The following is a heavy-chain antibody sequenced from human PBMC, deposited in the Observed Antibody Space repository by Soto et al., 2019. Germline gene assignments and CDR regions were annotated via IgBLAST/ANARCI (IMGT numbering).Heavy chain of an antibody. CDR1: GFTLSSNY. V-gene: IGHV3-53*01. D-gene: IGHD1-20*01. Sequence: GGSLRLSCAASGFTLSSNYLTWVRQAPGKGLKWVSVLYPNGRAFYADSVEGRFTISTDNSQNSVYLQMNTLRAEDTAIYYCARGLGREYHHNRHHFQPDYCGQAPLVTVST. J-gene: IGHJ4*02. CDR3: ARGLGREYHHNRHHFQPDY. CDR2: LYPNGRA.